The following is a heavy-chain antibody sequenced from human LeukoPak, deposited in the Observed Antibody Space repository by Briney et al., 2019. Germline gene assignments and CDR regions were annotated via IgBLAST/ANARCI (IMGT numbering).Heavy chain of an antibody. J-gene: IGHJ5*02. V-gene: IGHV4-39*01. CDR2: IYYNGSP. D-gene: IGHD3-22*01. CDR1: GFTFSSYA. CDR3: ARLYYDSSGYYWFDP. Sequence: PGGSLRLSCAASGFTFSSYAMSWVRQPPGKGPEWIASIYYNGSPYYNPSLKSRVTLSVDTSKNQFSLKLSSVTATDTAVYYCARLYYDSSGYYWFDPWGQGTLVTVSS.